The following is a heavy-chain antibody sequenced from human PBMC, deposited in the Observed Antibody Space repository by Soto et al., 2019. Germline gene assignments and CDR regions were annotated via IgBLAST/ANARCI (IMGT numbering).Heavy chain of an antibody. D-gene: IGHD3-9*01. CDR1: GGTFSSYA. J-gene: IGHJ6*02. Sequence: SVKVSCKASGGTFSSYAISWVRQAPGQGLEWMGGIIPIFGTANYAQKSQGRVTITADESTSTAYMELSSLRSEDTAVYYCARDQGLRYFDWFPEGPYYYGMDVWGQGTTVTVSS. CDR3: ARDQGLRYFDWFPEGPYYYGMDV. CDR2: IIPIFGTA. V-gene: IGHV1-69*13.